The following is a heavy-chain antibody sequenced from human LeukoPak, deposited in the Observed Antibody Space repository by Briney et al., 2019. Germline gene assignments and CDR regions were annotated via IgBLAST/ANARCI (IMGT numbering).Heavy chain of an antibody. J-gene: IGHJ4*02. CDR3: AKDRSIGTYYTFDS. CDR2: ISGSGGST. D-gene: IGHD1-26*01. Sequence: GGTLRLSCAASGFTFSSYGMSWVRQAPGKGLEWVSAISGSGGSTYYADSVKGRFTISRDNSKNTLYLKMTSVRAEDTAVYYCAKDRSIGTYYTFDSWGQGTLVTVSS. V-gene: IGHV3-23*01. CDR1: GFTFSSYG.